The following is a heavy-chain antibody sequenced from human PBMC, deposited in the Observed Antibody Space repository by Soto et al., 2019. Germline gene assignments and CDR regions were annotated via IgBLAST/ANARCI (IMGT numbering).Heavy chain of an antibody. CDR1: GGTFSSYA. V-gene: IGHV1-69*13. D-gene: IGHD6-19*01. J-gene: IGHJ5*02. CDR2: IIPIFGTA. CDR3: ARGSTRVAVAGTSAFDP. Sequence: SVKVSCKASGGTFSSYAISWVRQAPGQGLEWMGGIIPIFGTANYAQKFQGRVTITADESTSTAYMELSSLRSEDTAVYYCARGSTRVAVAGTSAFDPWGQGTLVTVPQ.